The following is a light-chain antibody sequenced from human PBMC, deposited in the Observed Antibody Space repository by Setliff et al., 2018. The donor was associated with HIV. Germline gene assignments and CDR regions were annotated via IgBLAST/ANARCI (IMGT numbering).Light chain of an antibody. CDR1: SSDIGTYDR. CDR2: DVI. J-gene: IGLJ1*01. CDR3: CSYAGSGPV. V-gene: IGLV2-23*02. Sequence: QSVLTQPASVSGTPGQSITISCTGSSSDIGTYDRVSWYQQRPDGGPRLIIYDVIHRPSGVPHRFSGSKSGNTASLTISGLQTEDEADYYCCSYAGSGPVFGAGTKAPS.